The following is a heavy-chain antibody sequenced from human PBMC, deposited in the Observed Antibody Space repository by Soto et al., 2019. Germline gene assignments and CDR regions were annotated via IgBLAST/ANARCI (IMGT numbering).Heavy chain of an antibody. J-gene: IGHJ6*03. V-gene: IGHV3-23*01. CDR3: VKFRGQAYSYYHMDV. Sequence: EVRLLESGGGLVQPGGSLRLACAASGFNFGTYAMGWVRQAPGRGLEWVSSAGSGSSRYYADSVRGRFTVSRDTSKSTLYLEMSSLRAEDTALYYCVKFRGQAYSYYHMDVWGKGTTVTVSS. CDR1: GFNFGTYA. CDR2: SAGSGSSR.